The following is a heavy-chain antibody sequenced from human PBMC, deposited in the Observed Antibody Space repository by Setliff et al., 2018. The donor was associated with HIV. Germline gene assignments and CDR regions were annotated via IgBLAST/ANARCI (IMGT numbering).Heavy chain of an antibody. CDR3: AREHYSYESPFDY. J-gene: IGHJ4*02. V-gene: IGHV3-74*01. CDR2: ILSDGSST. CDR1: GFTFRKYW. Sequence: GESLTISCEASGFTFRKYWMHWVRQAPGKGLVWVSRILSDGSSTTYADSVKGRFTISRDNAKNTLYLQMNSLRAEDTAVYYCAREHYSYESPFDYWGQGILVTVSS. D-gene: IGHD5-18*01.